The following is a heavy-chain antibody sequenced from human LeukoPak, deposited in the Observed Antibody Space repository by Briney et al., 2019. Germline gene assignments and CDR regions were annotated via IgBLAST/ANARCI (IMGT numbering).Heavy chain of an antibody. Sequence: GGSLRLSCAASGXTFISYAMSWVRQAPGKGLEWVSSISGSGGRTSYADSVQGRFTISRDNSRNTLYLELNSLRAEDAAVYFCAMAVIGSGWTLDYWGQGTLVTVS. CDR1: GXTFISYA. J-gene: IGHJ4*02. V-gene: IGHV3-23*01. CDR3: AMAVIGSGWTLDY. CDR2: ISGSGGRT. D-gene: IGHD6-19*01.